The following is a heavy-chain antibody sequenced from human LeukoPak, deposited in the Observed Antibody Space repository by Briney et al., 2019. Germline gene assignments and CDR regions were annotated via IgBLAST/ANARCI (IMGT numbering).Heavy chain of an antibody. J-gene: IGHJ6*02. CDR1: GFTFSSYA. V-gene: IGHV3-30-3*01. CDR3: ARPNGDYTLFHYGMDV. Sequence: GGSLRLPCAASGFTFSSYAMHWVRQAPGKGLEWVAVISYDGSNKYYADSVKGRFIISRDDSKNTLYLQMNNLRGEDTAHYFCARPNGDYTLFHYGMDVWGQGTTVTVSS. CDR2: ISYDGSNK. D-gene: IGHD4-17*01.